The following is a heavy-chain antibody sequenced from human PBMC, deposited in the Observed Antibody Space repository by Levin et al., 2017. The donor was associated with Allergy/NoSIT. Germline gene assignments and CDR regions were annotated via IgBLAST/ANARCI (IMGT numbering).Heavy chain of an antibody. Sequence: GGSLRLSCAASGFTFSSYGMHWVRQAPGKGLEWVAVIWYDGSNKYYADSVKGRFTISRDNSKNTLYLQMNSLRAEDTAVYYCAREKGHYYGSGSYYYYYYYMDVWGKGTTVTVSS. CDR3: AREKGHYYGSGSYYYYYYYMDV. CDR1: GFTFSSYG. D-gene: IGHD3-10*01. V-gene: IGHV3-33*01. J-gene: IGHJ6*03. CDR2: IWYDGSNK.